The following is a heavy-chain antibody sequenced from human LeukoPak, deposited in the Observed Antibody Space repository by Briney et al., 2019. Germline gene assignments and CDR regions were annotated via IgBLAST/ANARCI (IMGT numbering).Heavy chain of an antibody. V-gene: IGHV1-69*06. CDR1: GGTCSSYA. J-gene: IGHJ4*02. CDR2: IIPIFGTA. D-gene: IGHD6-13*01. Sequence: ASVKVSCKASGGTCSSYAISWVRQAPGQGLEWMGGIIPIFGTANYAQKFQGRVTITADKSTSTAYMELSSMRSEDTAVYYCARGPYSSSWYYFDYWGQGTLVTVSS. CDR3: ARGPYSSSWYYFDY.